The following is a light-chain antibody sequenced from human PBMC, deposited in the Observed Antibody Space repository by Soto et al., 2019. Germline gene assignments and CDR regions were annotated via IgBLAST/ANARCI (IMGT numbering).Light chain of an antibody. J-gene: IGKJ1*01. V-gene: IGKV3-11*01. CDR1: QSVSSY. Sequence: SVLTQSRSTLSLSPGLRSTLPCRASQSVSSYLAWYQQKPGQAPRLLIYDASNRATGIPARFSGSGSGTDFTLTISSLEPEDFAVYYCQQYNHWWAFGQGTKVDIK. CDR2: DAS. CDR3: QQYNHWWA.